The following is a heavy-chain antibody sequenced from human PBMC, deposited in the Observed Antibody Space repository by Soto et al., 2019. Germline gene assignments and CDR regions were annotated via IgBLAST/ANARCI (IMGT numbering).Heavy chain of an antibody. V-gene: IGHV3-23*04. D-gene: IGHD3-22*01. CDR2: ISGSGATT. J-gene: IGHJ6*02. CDR3: AKDEIVVAATGIYYYGLDV. CDR1: GFTFSSYA. Sequence: EVQLVESGGGLVQPGGSLRLSCAASGFTFSSYAMSWVRQAPGTGLEWVSTISGSGATTYYADSVKGRFTISIDNSKNTVYLQMNSLRAEDTALYYCAKDEIVVAATGIYYYGLDVWSQGPTVTVSS.